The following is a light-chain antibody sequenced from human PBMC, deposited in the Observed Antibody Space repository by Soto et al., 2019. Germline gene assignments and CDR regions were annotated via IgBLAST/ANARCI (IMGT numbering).Light chain of an antibody. J-gene: IGKJ4*01. V-gene: IGKV1-33*01. Sequence: DIQLTQSPSFLSASVGDRVTITCRASQGISTYLAWYQQKLGKAPKLLIYDASNLETGVPSRFSGSGSGTDFTFTISSLQPEDIATYYCQQYDNLPLTFGGGTKVDIK. CDR3: QQYDNLPLT. CDR1: QGISTY. CDR2: DAS.